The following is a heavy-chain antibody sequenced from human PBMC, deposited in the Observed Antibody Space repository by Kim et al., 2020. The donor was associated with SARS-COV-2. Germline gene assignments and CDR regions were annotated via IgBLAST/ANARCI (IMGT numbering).Heavy chain of an antibody. CDR3: ARTKSQFIVGAEESLYDY. D-gene: IGHD1-26*01. V-gene: IGHV4-31*03. Sequence: SETLSLTCTVSGGSISSGGYYWSWIRQHPGKGLEWIGYIYYSGSTYYNPSLKSRVTISVDTSKNQFSLKLSSVTAADTAVYYCARTKSQFIVGAEESLYDYWGQGTLVTVSS. CDR2: IYYSGST. CDR1: GGSISSGGYY. J-gene: IGHJ4*02.